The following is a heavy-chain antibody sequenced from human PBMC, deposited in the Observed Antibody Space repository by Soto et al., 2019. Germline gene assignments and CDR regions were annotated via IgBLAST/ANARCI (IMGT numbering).Heavy chain of an antibody. V-gene: IGHV4-4*02. CDR2: ISQSGDA. D-gene: IGHD1-26*01. CDR1: GGSPRPGGW. Sequence: ASEDRCPRRGGSGGSPRPGGWLEWGPPFPRKGLEWIGEISQSGDANYNPSLKSRVTMSVDKSQNQFALSLNSVTAADTAVYYCARDSYVKVGDNRYWYFDLWGRGALVTVSS. CDR3: ARDSYVKVGDNRYWYFDL. J-gene: IGHJ2*01.